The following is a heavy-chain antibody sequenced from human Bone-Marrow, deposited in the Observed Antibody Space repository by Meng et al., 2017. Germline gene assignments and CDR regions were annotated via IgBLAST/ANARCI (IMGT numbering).Heavy chain of an antibody. V-gene: IGHV4-31*03. CDR3: ASLYGDSSVWYLDL. CDR1: AGSISGANQS. D-gene: IGHD4-17*01. CDR2: IYYSGST. J-gene: IGHJ2*01. Sequence: QLQPWASGPSRMNPSPPRPPTSPSPAGSISGANQSWSWIRQHPGKGLEYIGYIYYSGSTYYNPSLKSRVIISVDTSKNQFSLRLNSVTAADTAVYYCASLYGDSSVWYLDLWGRGTLVTVSS.